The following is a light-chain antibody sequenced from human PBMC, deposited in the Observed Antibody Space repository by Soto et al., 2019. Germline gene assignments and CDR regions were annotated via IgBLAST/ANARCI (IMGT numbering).Light chain of an antibody. CDR1: SSDVGGYNY. CDR2: DVS. CDR3: CSYAGSYV. J-gene: IGLJ1*01. Sequence: QSALTQPGSVSGSAGKSVTISCTGTSSDVGGYNYVSWYQQHPGKAPKLMIYDVSKRPSGVPDRFSGSKSGNTASLTISGLQAEDEADYYCCSYAGSYVFGTGTKVTV. V-gene: IGLV2-11*01.